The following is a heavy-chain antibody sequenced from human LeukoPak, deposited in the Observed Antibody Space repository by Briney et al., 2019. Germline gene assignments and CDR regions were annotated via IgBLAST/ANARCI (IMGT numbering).Heavy chain of an antibody. J-gene: IGHJ4*02. V-gene: IGHV5-51*01. CDR1: GYSFTSYW. D-gene: IGHD2-15*01. Sequence: GESLKIFCKGSGYSFTSYWIAWVRQMTGKGLEWMGIIYPGDSDTRYSPSFQGQVTISADKSISTAYLQWSSLKASDTAMYYCARGHCSGGSCYSFDYWGQGTLVTVSS. CDR2: IYPGDSDT. CDR3: ARGHCSGGSCYSFDY.